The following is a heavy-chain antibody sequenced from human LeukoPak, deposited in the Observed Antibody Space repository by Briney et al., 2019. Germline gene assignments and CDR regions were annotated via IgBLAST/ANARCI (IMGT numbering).Heavy chain of an antibody. J-gene: IGHJ6*03. CDR3: ARNFDWNDYYYYYMDV. CDR1: GGSISSYY. D-gene: IGHD3-9*01. Sequence: SETLSLTCTVSGGSISSYYWSWIRQPPGKGLEWIGYIYYSGSTNYNPSLKSRVTISVDTSKNQFSLKLSSVTAADTAVYYCARNFDWNDYYYYYMDVWGKGTTVTVSS. CDR2: IYYSGST. V-gene: IGHV4-59*01.